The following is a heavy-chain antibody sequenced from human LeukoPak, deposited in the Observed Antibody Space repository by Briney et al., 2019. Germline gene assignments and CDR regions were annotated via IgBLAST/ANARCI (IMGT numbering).Heavy chain of an antibody. J-gene: IGHJ5*02. CDR3: ARAIYYGSVQRNWFDP. CDR2: ISAYNGNT. Sequence: ASVKVSCKASGYTFTSYGISWVRQAPGQGLEWMGWISAYNGNTNYAQKLQGRVTMTTDTSTSTAYMELRSLRSDDTAVYYCARAIYYGSVQRNWFDPWGQGTLVTVSS. V-gene: IGHV1-18*01. CDR1: GYTFTSYG. D-gene: IGHD3-10*01.